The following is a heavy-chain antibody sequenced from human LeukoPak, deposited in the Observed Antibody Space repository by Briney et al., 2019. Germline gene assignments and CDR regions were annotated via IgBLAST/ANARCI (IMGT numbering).Heavy chain of an antibody. D-gene: IGHD3-22*01. Sequence: SGPALVKPTQTLTLTCTFSGFSLSTSGMCVSWIRQPPGKALEWLARIDWDDDKYYSTSLKTRLTISKDTSKNQVVLTMTNMDPVDTATYYCARIRSGGYYDSSGYYPDYWGQGTLVTVSS. CDR1: GFSLSTSGMC. CDR3: ARIRSGGYYDSSGYYPDY. V-gene: IGHV2-70*11. CDR2: IDWDDDK. J-gene: IGHJ4*02.